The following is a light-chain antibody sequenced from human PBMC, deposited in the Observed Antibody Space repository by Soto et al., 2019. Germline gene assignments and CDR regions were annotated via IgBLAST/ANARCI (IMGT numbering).Light chain of an antibody. Sequence: QSVLTQPASVSGFPGQSITISCTGASSDVGSYDYVSWYQQHPGKAPKLVIFDVKNRPSGVSNRFSGSKSGNTASLTISGLQAEDEADYYCSSYANTNTEVFGTGTKVTVL. V-gene: IGLV2-14*03. CDR3: SSYANTNTEV. J-gene: IGLJ1*01. CDR2: DVK. CDR1: SSDVGSYDY.